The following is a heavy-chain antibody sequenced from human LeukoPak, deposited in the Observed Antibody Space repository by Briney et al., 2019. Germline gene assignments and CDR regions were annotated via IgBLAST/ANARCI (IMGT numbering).Heavy chain of an antibody. J-gene: IGHJ4*02. CDR1: GFTFSSYW. CDR3: AGGGFSGYFLY. Sequence: GGSLRLSCAASGFTFSSYWMSWVRQAPGKGLEWVAKIKQDGSEKNYVDSVKGRFTISRDNAKNSLYLQMNSLRAEDTAVYYCAGGGFSGYFLYWGQGTLVTVSS. CDR2: IKQDGSEK. D-gene: IGHD3-22*01. V-gene: IGHV3-7*04.